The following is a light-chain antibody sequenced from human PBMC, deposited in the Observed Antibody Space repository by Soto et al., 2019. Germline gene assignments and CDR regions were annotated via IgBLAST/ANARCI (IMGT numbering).Light chain of an antibody. CDR3: QHYNSYSEA. CDR1: QSISSW. Sequence: DIQMTQSPSTLSASVGDRVTITCRASQSISSWLAWYQQKPGKAPKLLIYKASTLKSGVPSRLSGSGSGTEFTLTISSLQPDDFATYYGQHYNSYSEAFGQGTKVDIK. V-gene: IGKV1-5*03. CDR2: KAS. J-gene: IGKJ1*01.